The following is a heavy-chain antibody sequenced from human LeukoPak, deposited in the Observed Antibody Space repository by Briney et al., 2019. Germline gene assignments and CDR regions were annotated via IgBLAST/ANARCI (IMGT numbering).Heavy chain of an antibody. D-gene: IGHD3-10*01. V-gene: IGHV3-72*01. CDR3: TKLARAPRDFDY. J-gene: IGHJ4*01. CDR2: SRDRGNSYTT. CDR1: GFTFSDHY. Sequence: GGSLRLSCAASGFTFSDHYIDWVRQAPGKGLEWVGRSRDRGNSYTTAYAASVRGRFTISRDDSKNSLYLQMNSLKIEDTAVYYCTKLARAPRDFDYWGQGTLVTVSS.